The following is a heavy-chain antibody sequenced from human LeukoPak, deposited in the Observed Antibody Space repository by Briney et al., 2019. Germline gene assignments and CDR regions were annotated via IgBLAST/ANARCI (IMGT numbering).Heavy chain of an antibody. V-gene: IGHV5-51*01. CDR1: GYSFNNYW. D-gene: IGHD5-18*01. CDR3: ARLGGAAMVDY. J-gene: IGHJ4*02. CDR2: IYPGDSDT. Sequence: GESLKISCKGSGYSFNNYWTGWVRQMPGKGLEWMGSIYPGDSDTRYSPSFQGQVTISVDKSISTAYLQWSSLKASDTAMYYCARLGGAAMVDYWGQGTLVTVSS.